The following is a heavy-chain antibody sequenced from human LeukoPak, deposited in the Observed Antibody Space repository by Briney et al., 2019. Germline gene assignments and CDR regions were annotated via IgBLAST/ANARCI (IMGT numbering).Heavy chain of an antibody. Sequence: SETLSLTCAVSGGSFIGYHWNWIRQSPGKGLEWIAEINHRGGTNYNPSLKSRVTISIDTSKNQFSLKLRSVTAADTAVYYCARDPNTEETVPYYFDDWGQGTLVTVSS. CDR1: GGSFIGYH. D-gene: IGHD4-23*01. V-gene: IGHV4-34*01. J-gene: IGHJ4*02. CDR3: ARDPNTEETVPYYFDD. CDR2: INHRGGT.